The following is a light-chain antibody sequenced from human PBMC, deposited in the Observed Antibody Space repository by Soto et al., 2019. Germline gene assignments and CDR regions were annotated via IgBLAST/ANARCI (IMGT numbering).Light chain of an antibody. J-gene: IGLJ1*01. CDR3: SSYTASSTYV. CDR2: EVT. CDR1: SSDVGGYNH. V-gene: IGLV2-14*01. Sequence: QSALTQPASVSGSPGQSITISCTGTSSDVGGYNHVSWYQQHPGKAPKVMIYEVTYRPAGVSSRFSGSKSGNTASLTIAGLQAEDAADYYCSSYTASSTYVFGGGTKLTVL.